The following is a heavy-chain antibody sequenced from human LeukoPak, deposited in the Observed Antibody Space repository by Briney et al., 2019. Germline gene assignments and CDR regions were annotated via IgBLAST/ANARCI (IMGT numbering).Heavy chain of an antibody. Sequence: SETLFLTCTVSGGSISSYYWSWIRQPAGKGLEWIGRIYTSGSTNYNPSLKSRVTMSVDTSKNQFSLKLSSVTAADTAVYYCARDRGITMIRTMDNWFDPWGQGTLVTVSS. J-gene: IGHJ5*02. V-gene: IGHV4-4*07. D-gene: IGHD3-22*01. CDR3: ARDRGITMIRTMDNWFDP. CDR1: GGSISSYY. CDR2: IYTSGST.